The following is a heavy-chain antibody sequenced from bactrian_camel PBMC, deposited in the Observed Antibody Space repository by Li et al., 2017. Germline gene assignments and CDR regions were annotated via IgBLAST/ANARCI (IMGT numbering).Heavy chain of an antibody. CDR1: GFTFDDSD. D-gene: IGHD2*01. V-gene: IGHV3S61*01. J-gene: IGHJ4*01. Sequence: VQLVESGGGLVQPGGSLRLSCTASGFTFDDSDMGWYRQAPGNECELVSTISSDGSTYYADSVKDRFTISKDNAKNTLYLQMNSLKIEDTALYYCAGEEWRGGFKRRCETKYWGQGTQVTVS. CDR2: ISSDGST. CDR3: AGEEWRGGFKRRCETKY.